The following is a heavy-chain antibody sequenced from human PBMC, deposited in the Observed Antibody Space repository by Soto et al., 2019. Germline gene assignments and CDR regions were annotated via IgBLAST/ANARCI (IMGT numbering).Heavy chain of an antibody. Sequence: GGSLRLSCAASGFTFSSYWMSWVRQAPGKGLEWVANIKQDGSEKYYVDSVKGRFTISRDNAKNSPYLQMNSLRAEDTAVYYCAIVRTGYSGYGGGLGYWGQGTLVTVSS. CDR2: IKQDGSEK. V-gene: IGHV3-7*01. CDR1: GFTFSSYW. D-gene: IGHD5-12*01. J-gene: IGHJ4*02. CDR3: AIVRTGYSGYGGGLGY.